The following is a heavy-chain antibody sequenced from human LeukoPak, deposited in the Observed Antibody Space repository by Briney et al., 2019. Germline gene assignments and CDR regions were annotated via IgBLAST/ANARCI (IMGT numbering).Heavy chain of an antibody. CDR2: IYYSENT. J-gene: IGHJ5*02. CDR1: GGSISSYY. CDR3: ARGGYSYRNWFDP. Sequence: SETLSLTCTVSGGSISSYYWSWIRQPPGKGLEWIGYIYYSENTNYNPSLKSRVTISVDTSKNQFSLKLNSVTAADTAVYYCARGGYSYRNWFDPWGQGTLVTVSS. D-gene: IGHD5-18*01. V-gene: IGHV4-59*01.